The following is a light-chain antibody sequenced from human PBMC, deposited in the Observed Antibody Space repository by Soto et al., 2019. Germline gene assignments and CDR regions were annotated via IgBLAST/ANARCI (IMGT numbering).Light chain of an antibody. CDR1: QGISSY. J-gene: IGKJ3*01. CDR2: AAS. Sequence: IQLTQSPSSLSASVGDRVIMTCRASQGISSYLAWYQQKPGKAPTLLIYAASTLETGVPSRFSGSGSGTDFTLTICSLQPEDFATYYCQQLNIYPFTFGPGTKVDIK. V-gene: IGKV1-9*01. CDR3: QQLNIYPFT.